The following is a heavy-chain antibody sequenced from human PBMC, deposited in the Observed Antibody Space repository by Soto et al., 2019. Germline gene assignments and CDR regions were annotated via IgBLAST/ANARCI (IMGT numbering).Heavy chain of an antibody. CDR3: ARDRGDYDFWSGPNYGMDV. Sequence: PGGSLRLSCAASGFTFSSYAMSWVRQAPGKGLEWVSAISGSGGSTYYADPVKGRFTISRDNSKNTLYLQMNSLRAEDTAVYYCARDRGDYDFWSGPNYGMDVWGQGTTVTVSS. J-gene: IGHJ6*02. CDR2: ISGSGGST. D-gene: IGHD3-3*01. V-gene: IGHV3-23*01. CDR1: GFTFSSYA.